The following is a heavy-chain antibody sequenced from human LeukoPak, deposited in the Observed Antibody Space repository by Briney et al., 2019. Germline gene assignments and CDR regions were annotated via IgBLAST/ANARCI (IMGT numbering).Heavy chain of an antibody. J-gene: IGHJ5*01. Sequence: GGSLRLSCAASGFTFSNYALSWVRQTPGKGLECVSVVTGSGGDTYYTGSVNGRFTISRDNSKNTLYLQMNSLRAEDTAVYYCARGTLEHCSGASCYPLDSWGQGTLVTVSS. CDR2: VTGSGGDT. CDR3: ARGTLEHCSGASCYPLDS. CDR1: GFTFSNYA. V-gene: IGHV3-23*01. D-gene: IGHD2-15*01.